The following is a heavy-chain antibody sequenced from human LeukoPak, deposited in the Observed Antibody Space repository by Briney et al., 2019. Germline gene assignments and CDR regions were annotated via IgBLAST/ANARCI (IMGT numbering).Heavy chain of an antibody. CDR1: GFTFSHYA. CDR2: ISGSGTST. CDR3: VKDTGLIRGVPDY. D-gene: IGHD3-10*01. J-gene: IGHJ4*02. V-gene: IGHV3-23*01. Sequence: PGGSLRLSCAASGFTFSHYAMTWVRQAPGKGLEWVSVISGSGTSTYYADSVKGRFTISRDNSKSTLYLQMNSLRAEDTALYYCVKDTGLIRGVPDYWGQGTLVTVSS.